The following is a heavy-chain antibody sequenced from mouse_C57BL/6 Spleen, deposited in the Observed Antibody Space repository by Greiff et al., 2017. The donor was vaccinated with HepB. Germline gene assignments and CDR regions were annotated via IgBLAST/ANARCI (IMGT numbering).Heavy chain of an antibody. CDR1: GFTFSSYT. CDR3: ARHYYYGSVPPYFDV. Sequence: EVMLVESGGGLVKPGGSLKLSCAASGFTFSSYTMSWVRQTPEKRLEWVATISGGGGNTYYPDSVKGRFTISRDNAKNTLYLQMSSLRSEDTALYYCARHYYYGSVPPYFDVWGTGTTVTVSS. J-gene: IGHJ1*03. V-gene: IGHV5-9*01. CDR2: ISGGGGNT. D-gene: IGHD1-1*01.